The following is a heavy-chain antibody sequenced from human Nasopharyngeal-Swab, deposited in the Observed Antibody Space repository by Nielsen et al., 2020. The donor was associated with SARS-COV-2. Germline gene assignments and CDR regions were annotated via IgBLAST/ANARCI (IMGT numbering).Heavy chain of an antibody. CDR1: GYTLTVLP. D-gene: IGHD3-3*01. V-gene: IGHV1-24*01. J-gene: IGHJ3*02. Sequence: ASVKVSCKVSGYTLTVLPIHWVRQAPGKGLEWMGTVVPEDGEPIYAQNFQGRVTMTEDTSTYTAYLEPSSLRSEDTAVYYCASEGSGVFGVVIYAFDIWGPGTLVTVSS. CDR2: VVPEDGEP. CDR3: ASEGSGVFGVVIYAFDI.